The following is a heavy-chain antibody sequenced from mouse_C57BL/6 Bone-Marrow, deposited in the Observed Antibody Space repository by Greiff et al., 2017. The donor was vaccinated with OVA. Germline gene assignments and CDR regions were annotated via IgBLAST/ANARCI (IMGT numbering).Heavy chain of an antibody. V-gene: IGHV1-9*01. CDR1: GYTFTGYW. CDR3: ARGAYYSNLYAMDY. CDR2: ILPGSGST. D-gene: IGHD2-5*01. Sequence: VKLMESGAELMKPGASVKLSCKATGYTFTGYWIEWVKQRPGHGLEWIGEILPGSGSTNYNEKFKGKATFTADTSSNTAYMQLSSLTTEDSAIYYCARGAYYSNLYAMDYWGQGTSVTVSS. J-gene: IGHJ4*01.